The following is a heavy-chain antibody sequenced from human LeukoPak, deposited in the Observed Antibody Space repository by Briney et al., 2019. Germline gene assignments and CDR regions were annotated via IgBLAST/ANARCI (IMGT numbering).Heavy chain of an antibody. V-gene: IGHV4-34*01. CDR1: GGSFSGYY. CDR3: ARGVTTVVT. Sequence: SETLSLTCAVYGGSFSGYYWTFIRQPPGKGPEWIGEINHSGSTNYNPSLKSRVTISVDTSRNEFSLRLNSVTAADTAVYYCARGVTTVVTWGQGTLVTVSS. J-gene: IGHJ5*02. D-gene: IGHD4-23*01. CDR2: INHSGST.